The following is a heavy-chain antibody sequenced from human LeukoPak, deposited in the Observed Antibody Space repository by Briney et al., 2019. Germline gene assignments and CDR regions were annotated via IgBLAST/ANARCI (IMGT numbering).Heavy chain of an antibody. Sequence: GGSLRLSCVGAGFSNADYDMSWVRQGPGKGLEWVAGIDWNGDALQYADSVKGRFTISRDNAKNSLYLQMDILRPEDTGVYYCARDLSATWYSLAYWGQGTLVTVSS. V-gene: IGHV3-20*04. J-gene: IGHJ4*02. CDR3: ARDLSATWYSLAY. CDR1: GFSNADYD. D-gene: IGHD2-21*02. CDR2: IDWNGDAL.